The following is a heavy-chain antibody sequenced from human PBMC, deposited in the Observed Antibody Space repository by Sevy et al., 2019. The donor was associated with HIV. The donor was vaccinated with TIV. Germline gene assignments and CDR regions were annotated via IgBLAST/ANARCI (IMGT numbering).Heavy chain of an antibody. Sequence: GGSLRLSCTASGFTFSSYDMNWVRQAPGKGLEWVSKISSSGSSIYYADSVKGRFTISRDNSKNTLYLQMNSLRAEDTAVYYCARERIAVAGMGYYFDFWGQGTLVTVSS. CDR2: ISSSGSSI. D-gene: IGHD6-19*01. J-gene: IGHJ4*02. CDR3: ARERIAVAGMGYYFDF. V-gene: IGHV3-48*01. CDR1: GFTFSSYD.